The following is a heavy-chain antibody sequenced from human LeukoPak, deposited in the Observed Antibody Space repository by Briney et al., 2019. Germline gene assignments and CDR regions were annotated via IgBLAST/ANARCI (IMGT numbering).Heavy chain of an antibody. CDR1: GFTFSSYA. J-gene: IGHJ3*02. CDR2: ISYDGSNK. Sequence: GRSLRLSCAASGFTFSSYAMHWVRQAPGKVLEWVAVISYDGSNKYYADSVKGRFTISRDNSKNTVYLQMNSLRAEDTAVYYCARDRYTAVAGPDAFDIWGQGTMVTVSS. CDR3: ARDRYTAVAGPDAFDI. V-gene: IGHV3-30*04. D-gene: IGHD6-19*01.